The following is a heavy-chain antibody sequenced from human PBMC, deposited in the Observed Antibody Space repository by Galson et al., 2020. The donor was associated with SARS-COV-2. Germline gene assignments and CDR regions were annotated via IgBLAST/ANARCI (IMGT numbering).Heavy chain of an antibody. J-gene: IGHJ6*02. V-gene: IGHV3-30*03. CDR1: GFTLRGNG. CDR2: ISYAESNK. D-gene: IGHD1-26*01. Sequence: TGGSLRPPCEPLGFTLRGNGMPWARKPPGKGREWVAVISYAESNKYYANSVKGRLPISKHNSKNTLYLKMNSLRAEETPVYYCAAWIVGATKREDYYYYGMDVWGQGTTVTVSS. CDR3: AAWIVGATKREDYYYYGMDV.